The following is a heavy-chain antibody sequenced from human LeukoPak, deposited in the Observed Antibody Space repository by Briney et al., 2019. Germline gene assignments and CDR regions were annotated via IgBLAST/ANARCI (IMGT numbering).Heavy chain of an antibody. J-gene: IGHJ4*02. Sequence: SETLSLTCTVSGGSISSYYWSWIRQPAGKGLEWIGRIYTSGSTNYNPSLKSRVTMSVDTSKNQFSLKLSSVTAADTAVYYCARGLVVVTAQTYYFDYWGQGTLVTVSS. CDR1: GGSISSYY. CDR3: ARGLVVVTAQTYYFDY. V-gene: IGHV4-4*07. CDR2: IYTSGST. D-gene: IGHD2-21*02.